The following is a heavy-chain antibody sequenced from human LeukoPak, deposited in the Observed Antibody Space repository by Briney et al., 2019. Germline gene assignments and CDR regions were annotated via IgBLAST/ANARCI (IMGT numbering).Heavy chain of an antibody. CDR3: ARHLTMVRGVIPEAWFDP. CDR2: IYYSGST. V-gene: IGHV4-39*01. Sequence: SETLSLTCTVSGGSISSSSYYWGWIRQPPGKGLEWIGSIYYSGSTYYNPSLKSRITISVDTSKNQFSLKLSSVTAADTAVYYCARHLTMVRGVIPEAWFDPWGQGTLVTVSS. CDR1: GGSISSSSYY. J-gene: IGHJ5*02. D-gene: IGHD3-10*01.